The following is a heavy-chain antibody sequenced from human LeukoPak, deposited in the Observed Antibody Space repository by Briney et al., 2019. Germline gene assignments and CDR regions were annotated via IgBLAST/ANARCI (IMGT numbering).Heavy chain of an antibody. CDR1: GYTFTSYY. V-gene: IGHV1-46*03. J-gene: IGHJ4*02. CDR2: INPSGGST. D-gene: IGHD2-15*01. Sequence: ASVKVSCKASGYTFTSYYMHWVRQAPGQGLEWMGIINPSGGSTSYAQKFQGRVTMTRDTSTSTVYMELSSLRSEDTAVYYCARAVGWCSGGSCYSLDYFDYRGQGTLVTVSS. CDR3: ARAVGWCSGGSCYSLDYFDY.